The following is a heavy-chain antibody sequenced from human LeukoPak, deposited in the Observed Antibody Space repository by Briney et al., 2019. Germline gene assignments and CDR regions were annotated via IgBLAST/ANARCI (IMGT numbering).Heavy chain of an antibody. CDR1: GGSFSGYY. D-gene: IGHD4-11*01. Sequence: PSETLSLTCAVYGGSFSGYYWSWIRQPPGKGLEWIGCIYYSWSSYYNPSLKSRVTLSLDTSKNQFSLKLSSVTAADTAVYYCARDNGDYRSIYYYMDVWGKGTTVTVSS. CDR3: ARDNGDYRSIYYYMDV. J-gene: IGHJ6*03. CDR2: IYYSWSS. V-gene: IGHV4-34*09.